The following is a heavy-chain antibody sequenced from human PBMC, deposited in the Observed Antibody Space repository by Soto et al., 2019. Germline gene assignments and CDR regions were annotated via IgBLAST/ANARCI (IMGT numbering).Heavy chain of an antibody. J-gene: IGHJ4*02. CDR1: GGSISSSNW. Sequence: SETLSLTCAVSGGSISSSNWWSWVRQPPGKGLEWIGEIYHSGSTNYNPSLKSRVTISVDKSKNQFSLKLSSVTAADTAVYYCERDSLRRSGPDYWGQGTLVTVSS. CDR2: IYHSGST. CDR3: ERDSLRRSGPDY. V-gene: IGHV4-4*02. D-gene: IGHD3-3*01.